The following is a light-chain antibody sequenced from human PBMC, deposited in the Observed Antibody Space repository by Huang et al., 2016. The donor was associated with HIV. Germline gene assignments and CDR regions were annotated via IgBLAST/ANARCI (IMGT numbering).Light chain of an antibody. Sequence: ATLSVSPGQRVTLSCRANRSVSTNLAWYQQRHGQAPRLLIYGSSTRATGIPARFSGSGSGTDFSLTISSLQSEDFALYYCHQYNNWLLSFGGGTRV. CDR1: RSVSTN. V-gene: IGKV3-15*01. CDR2: GSS. CDR3: HQYNNWLLS. J-gene: IGKJ4*01.